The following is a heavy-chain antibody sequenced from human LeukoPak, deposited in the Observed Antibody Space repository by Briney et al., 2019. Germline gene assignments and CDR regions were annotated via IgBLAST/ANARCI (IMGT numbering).Heavy chain of an antibody. D-gene: IGHD3-22*01. J-gene: IGHJ3*02. CDR3: ARVGDFYDSSGYYSSADAFDI. V-gene: IGHV1-69*05. CDR1: GGTFSSYA. CDR2: IIPIFGTA. Sequence: SVKVSCKASGGTFSSYAISWLRQAPGQGLEWMGGIIPIFGTANYAQKFQGRVTITTDESTSTAYMELSSLRSEDTAVYYCARVGDFYDSSGYYSSADAFDIWGQGTMVTVSS.